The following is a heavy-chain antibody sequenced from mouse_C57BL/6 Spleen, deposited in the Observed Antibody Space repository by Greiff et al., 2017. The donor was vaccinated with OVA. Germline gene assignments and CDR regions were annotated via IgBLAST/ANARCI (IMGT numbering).Heavy chain of an antibody. D-gene: IGHD1-1*01. CDR1: GYTFTSYW. V-gene: IGHV1-52*01. CDR3: ARSSSYAMDY. CDR2: IDPSDSET. Sequence: QVQLKQPGAELVRPGSSVKLSCKASGYTFTSYWMHWVKQRPIQGLEWIGNIDPSDSETHYNQKFKDKATLTVDKSSSTAYMQLSSLTSEDSAVYYCARSSSYAMDYWGQGTSVTVSS. J-gene: IGHJ4*01.